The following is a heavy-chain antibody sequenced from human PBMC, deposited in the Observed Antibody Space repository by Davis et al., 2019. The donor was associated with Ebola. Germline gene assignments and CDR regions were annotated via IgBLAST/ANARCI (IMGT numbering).Heavy chain of an antibody. CDR3: AKEMDTMIVVVITPGILDY. Sequence: PGGSLRLSCAASGFTFSSYGMHWVRQAPGKGLEWVAVISYDGSNKYYADSVKGRFTISRDNSKNTLYLQMNSLRAEDTAVYYCAKEMDTMIVVVITPGILDYWGQGTLVTVSS. V-gene: IGHV3-30*18. CDR2: ISYDGSNK. J-gene: IGHJ4*02. CDR1: GFTFSSYG. D-gene: IGHD3-22*01.